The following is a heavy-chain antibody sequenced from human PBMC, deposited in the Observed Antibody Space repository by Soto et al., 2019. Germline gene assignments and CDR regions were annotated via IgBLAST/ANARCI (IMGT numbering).Heavy chain of an antibody. J-gene: IGHJ6*03. V-gene: IGHV4-34*01. Sequence: PSETLSLTCAVYAGSFSGYYWTWIRQPPGKGLEWIGELNESGSTNYNPSLRSRVTISVDTSKNQFSLNLTSVTAADTAVYYCARGPHDFWSGYSLRYYYSMDVWGNGIAVTVSS. D-gene: IGHD3-3*01. CDR3: ARGPHDFWSGYSLRYYYSMDV. CDR1: AGSFSGYY. CDR2: LNESGST.